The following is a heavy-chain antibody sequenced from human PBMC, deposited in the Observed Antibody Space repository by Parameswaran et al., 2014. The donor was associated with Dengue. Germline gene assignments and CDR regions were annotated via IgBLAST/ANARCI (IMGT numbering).Heavy chain of an antibody. Sequence: WVRQAPGQGLEWMGRIIPLFGTRHYAQKFQGRLTITADESTSTAYMELRSLRPEDTAVYYCARDLWFGELYCYHDSWGQGAPVTVSS. V-gene: IGHV1-69*15. D-gene: IGHD3-10*01. J-gene: IGHJ5*01. CDR3: ARDLWFGELYCYHDS. CDR2: IIPLFGTR.